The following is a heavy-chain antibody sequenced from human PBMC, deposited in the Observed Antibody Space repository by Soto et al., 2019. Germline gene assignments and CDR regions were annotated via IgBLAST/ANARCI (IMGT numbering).Heavy chain of an antibody. CDR2: IYYSGST. CDR3: ASARGYCANAVCYSGVYYGMDV. Sequence: PSETLSLTCTVSGGSISSSSYYLGWIRQPPGKGLEWIGSIYYSGSTYYNPSLKSRVTISVDTSKNQFSLQLASVTAADTAVYYCASARGYCANAVCYSGVYYGMDVWGQGTTVTVSS. CDR1: GGSISSSSYY. D-gene: IGHD2-8*01. V-gene: IGHV4-39*01. J-gene: IGHJ6*02.